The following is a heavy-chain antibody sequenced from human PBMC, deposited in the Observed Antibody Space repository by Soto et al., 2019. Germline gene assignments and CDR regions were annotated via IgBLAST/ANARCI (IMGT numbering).Heavy chain of an antibody. CDR1: GFTFSSYA. CDR2: ISGSGGST. Sequence: PVGSLRLSCAASGFTFSSYAMSWVRQAPGKGLEWVSAISGSGGSTYYADSVKGRFTISRDNSKNTLYLQMNSLRAEDTAVYYCAKLSVSSGWYPFDYWGQGTLVTVSS. V-gene: IGHV3-23*01. CDR3: AKLSVSSGWYPFDY. J-gene: IGHJ4*02. D-gene: IGHD6-19*01.